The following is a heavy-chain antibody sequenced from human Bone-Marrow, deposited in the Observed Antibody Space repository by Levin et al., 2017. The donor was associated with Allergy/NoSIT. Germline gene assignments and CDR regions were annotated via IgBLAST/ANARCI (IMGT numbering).Heavy chain of an antibody. V-gene: IGHV3-9*01. J-gene: IGHJ6*02. D-gene: IGHD6-13*01. Sequence: SLKISCAASGFTFDDYAMHWVRQAPGKGLEWVSGISWNSGSIGYADSVKGRFTISRDNAKNSLYLQMNSLRAEDTALYYCAKDLRWSSSWSPWYYGMDVWGQGTTVTVSS. CDR2: ISWNSGSI. CDR3: AKDLRWSSSWSPWYYGMDV. CDR1: GFTFDDYA.